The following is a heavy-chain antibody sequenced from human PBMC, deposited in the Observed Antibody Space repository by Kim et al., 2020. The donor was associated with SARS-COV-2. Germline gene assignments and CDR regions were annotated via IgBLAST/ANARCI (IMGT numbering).Heavy chain of an antibody. CDR3: ARFAYYDYVWGSYRRDY. CDR2: INAGNGNT. D-gene: IGHD3-16*02. Sequence: ASVKVSCKASGYTFTSYAMHWVRQAPGQRLEWMGWINAGNGNTKYSQKFQGRVTITRDTSASTAYMELSSLRSEDTAVYYCARFAYYDYVWGSYRRDYWGQGTLVTVSS. V-gene: IGHV1-3*01. CDR1: GYTFTSYA. J-gene: IGHJ4*02.